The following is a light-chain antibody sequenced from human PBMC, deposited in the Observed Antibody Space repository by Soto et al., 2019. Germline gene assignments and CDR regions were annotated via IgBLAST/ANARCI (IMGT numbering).Light chain of an antibody. CDR1: SSDVGSYNL. V-gene: IGLV2-23*01. CDR3: CSYAGSSTRVV. CDR2: EGS. J-gene: IGLJ2*01. Sequence: QSALTQPASVSGSPGQSITISCTGTSSDVGSYNLVSWYQQHPSKAPKLMIYEGSKRPSGVSNRFSGSKSGNTASLTISGLQAEDEADYYCCSYAGSSTRVVFGGGTKVTVL.